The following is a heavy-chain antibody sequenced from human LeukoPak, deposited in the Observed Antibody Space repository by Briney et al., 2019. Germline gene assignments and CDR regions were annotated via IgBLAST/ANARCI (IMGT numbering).Heavy chain of an antibody. V-gene: IGHV3-74*01. CDR2: INSDGTST. D-gene: IGHD3-22*01. Sequence: GGSLRLSCAASGFTFSSYWMHWVRQVPGKGLVWVSRINSDGTSTTYADSVKGRFTISRDNAQNTLYLQMSSLRAEDTAVYYCARSAFYGGTGYYYDYWGQGALVTVSS. CDR3: ARSAFYGGTGYYYDY. CDR1: GFTFSSYW. J-gene: IGHJ4*02.